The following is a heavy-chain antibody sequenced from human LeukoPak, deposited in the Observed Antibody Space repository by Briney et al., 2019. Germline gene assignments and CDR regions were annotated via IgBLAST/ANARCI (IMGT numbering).Heavy chain of an antibody. D-gene: IGHD1-26*01. V-gene: IGHV4-59*12. J-gene: IGHJ6*02. CDR2: IYYTGST. Sequence: SGTLSLTCTVSGGSISQYYWSWIRQPPGKGLEWIGFIYYTGSTNYNPSLKSRVTISVDKSKNQFSLKMNSVTAADTAVYYCARYHRWEVLSREYNYGMDVWGQGTTVTVSS. CDR3: ARYHRWEVLSREYNYGMDV. CDR1: GGSISQYY.